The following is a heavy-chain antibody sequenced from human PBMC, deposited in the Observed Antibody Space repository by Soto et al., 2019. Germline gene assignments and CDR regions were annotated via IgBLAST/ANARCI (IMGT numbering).Heavy chain of an antibody. CDR1: GGPISSSNW. CDR3: ARLTTVVTPFFDY. D-gene: IGHD4-17*01. CDR2: IYHSGST. J-gene: IGHJ4*02. Sequence: QVQLQESGPGLVKPSGTLSLTCAVSGGPISSSNWWGWVRQPPGRGLEWIGEIYHSGSTNYNPSLKSRVTISVDKSKNQFSLKLSSVTAADTAVYYCARLTTVVTPFFDYWGQGTLVTVSS. V-gene: IGHV4-4*02.